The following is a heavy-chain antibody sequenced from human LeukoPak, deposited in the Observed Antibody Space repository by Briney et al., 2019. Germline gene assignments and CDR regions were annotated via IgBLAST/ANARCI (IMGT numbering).Heavy chain of an antibody. CDR3: AKDITGYCSSTSCYTFDY. D-gene: IGHD2-2*02. J-gene: IGHJ4*02. CDR2: ISWNSGSI. V-gene: IGHV3-9*01. Sequence: GGSLRLSCAASGFTFDDYAMHWVRQAPGKGLEWVSGISWNSGSIGYAGSVKGRFTISRDNAKNSLYLQMNSLRAEDTALYYCAKDITGYCSSTSCYTFDYWGQGTLVTVSS. CDR1: GFTFDDYA.